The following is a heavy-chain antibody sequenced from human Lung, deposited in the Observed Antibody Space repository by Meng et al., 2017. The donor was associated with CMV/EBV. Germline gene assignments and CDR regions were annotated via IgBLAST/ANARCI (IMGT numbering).Heavy chain of an antibody. D-gene: IGHD3-10*01. J-gene: IGHJ1*01. CDR2: IPHRGSS. Sequence: QGQVRAPGPALAKPSETLSLTWVVSGASITNHNWWAWVRQPPGKGLEWIGEIPHRGSSAYNPSLKSRVSMSIDKSKNQFSLKLTSVTAADTAVYHCLRRSGGSVWGQGTLVTVSS. V-gene: IGHV4-4*02. CDR3: LRRSGGSV. CDR1: GASITNHNW.